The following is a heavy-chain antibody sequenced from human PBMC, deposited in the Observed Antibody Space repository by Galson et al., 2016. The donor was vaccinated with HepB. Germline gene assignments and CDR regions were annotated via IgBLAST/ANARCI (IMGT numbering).Heavy chain of an antibody. CDR3: AKDRQVTY. Sequence: SLRLSCAAAGFTFSSYTLTWVRQAPGQGLEWVSSITGSPLSVFYADSVRGRFTISGDDSKNRLSLQMDSLRAEDTAVYYCAKDRQVTYWGQGTLVTVSS. J-gene: IGHJ4*02. D-gene: IGHD3-10*01. V-gene: IGHV3-23*01. CDR1: GFTFSSYT. CDR2: ITGSPLSV.